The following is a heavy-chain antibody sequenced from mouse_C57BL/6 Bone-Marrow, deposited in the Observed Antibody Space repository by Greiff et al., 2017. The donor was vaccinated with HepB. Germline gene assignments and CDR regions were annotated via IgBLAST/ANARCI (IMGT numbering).Heavy chain of an antibody. D-gene: IGHD1-1*01. V-gene: IGHV1-55*01. CDR2: IYPGSGST. Sequence: QVQLQQPGAELVKPGASVKMSCKASGYTFTSYWITWVKQRPGQGLEWIGDIYPGSGSTNYNEKFKSKATLTVDTSSSTAYMQLSRLTSEDSAVYYCARGYYGSSYWYFDVWGTGTTVTVSS. CDR1: GYTFTSYW. J-gene: IGHJ1*03. CDR3: ARGYYGSSYWYFDV.